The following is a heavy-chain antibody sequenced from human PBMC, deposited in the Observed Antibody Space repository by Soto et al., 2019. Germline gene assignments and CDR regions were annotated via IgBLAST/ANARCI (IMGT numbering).Heavy chain of an antibody. CDR3: ASGGLYI. Sequence: EVQLVESGGGLVQPGGSLRLSCAASGFTFSNYDMHWVRPTTGKGLEWVSGIGTVGDTYYSVSVKGRFSISRENAKNSFYLQMNSLRAEDTAVYYCASGGLYICGQGTLVTVSS. V-gene: IGHV3-13*01. CDR2: IGTVGDT. D-gene: IGHD3-16*01. J-gene: IGHJ4*02. CDR1: GFTFSNYD.